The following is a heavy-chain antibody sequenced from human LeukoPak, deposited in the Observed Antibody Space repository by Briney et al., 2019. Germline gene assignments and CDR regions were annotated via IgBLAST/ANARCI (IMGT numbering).Heavy chain of an antibody. V-gene: IGHV3-30-3*01. CDR1: GFTFSSHA. J-gene: IGHJ5*02. CDR2: ISYDGSNK. Sequence: PGGSLRLSCAASGFTFSSHAMHWVRQAPGKGLEWVAVISYDGSNKYYADSVKGRFTISRDNSKNTLYLQMNSLRAEDTAVYYCARDGSIVGATTWFDPWGQGTLVTVSS. CDR3: ARDGSIVGATTWFDP. D-gene: IGHD1-26*01.